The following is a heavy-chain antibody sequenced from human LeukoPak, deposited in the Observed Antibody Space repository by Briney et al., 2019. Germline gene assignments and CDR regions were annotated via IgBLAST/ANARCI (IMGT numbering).Heavy chain of an antibody. CDR2: IIGPGGGT. J-gene: IGHJ4*02. CDR3: AKAAAERCASIKCYPFDS. D-gene: IGHD1-1*01. Sequence: PGGSLRLSCTASGFSFNSYAMNWVRQAPGKGLEWVARIIGPGGGTYHAGSVRGRFTISRDNSKNTLYLQMSHLRVEDTALYYCAKAAAERCASIKCYPFDSWGQGTLVAVSS. V-gene: IGHV3-23*01. CDR1: GFSFNSYA.